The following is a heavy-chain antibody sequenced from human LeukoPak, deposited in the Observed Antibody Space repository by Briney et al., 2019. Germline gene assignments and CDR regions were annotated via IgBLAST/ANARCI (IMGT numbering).Heavy chain of an antibody. J-gene: IGHJ6*01. CDR3: AKDTSYGMDV. CDR2: IWDDGSIE. V-gene: IGHV3-30*02. Sequence: PGGSLRLSGAASGFSFRSYAMHWVRQAPGKGLEWVTFIWDDGSIEYYADSVKGRFTTSRDNSKNTLYLQMNSLRAEDTAVYYCAKDTSYGMDVWGQGTTVTVSS. CDR1: GFSFRSYA.